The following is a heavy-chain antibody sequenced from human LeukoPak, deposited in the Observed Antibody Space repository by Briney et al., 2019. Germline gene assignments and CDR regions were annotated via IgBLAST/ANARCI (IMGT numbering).Heavy chain of an antibody. CDR2: ISGYNGNT. J-gene: IGHJ4*02. CDR1: GYIFTSYG. CDR3: ARAGAYFYDSTGSDF. Sequence: ASVKVSCKASGYIFTSYGIDWVRRAPGQGLEWMGWISGYNGNTNFTRKLQGRVTMTTDSTTSTAYMELRSLRSDDTAVYYCARAGAYFYDSTGSDFWGQGTLVTVSS. V-gene: IGHV1-18*01. D-gene: IGHD3-22*01.